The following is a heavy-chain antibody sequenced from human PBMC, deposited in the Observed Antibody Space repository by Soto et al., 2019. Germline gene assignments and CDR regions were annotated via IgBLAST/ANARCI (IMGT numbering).Heavy chain of an antibody. Sequence: GGSLRLSCAASGFTFSSYGMHWVRQAPGKGLEWVAVILYDGSNKYHADSVKGRFTISRDNSKNTLYLQMNSLRAEDTAVYYCAKGDFWTGLGDDWGQGTRVTGSS. CDR1: GFTFSSYG. J-gene: IGHJ4*02. V-gene: IGHV3-30*18. D-gene: IGHD3-3*01. CDR2: ILYDGSNK. CDR3: AKGDFWTGLGDD.